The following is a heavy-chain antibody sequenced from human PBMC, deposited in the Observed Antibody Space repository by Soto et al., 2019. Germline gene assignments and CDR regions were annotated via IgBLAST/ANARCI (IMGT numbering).Heavy chain of an antibody. CDR3: ARSTDYDFWSGILDYYYYMDV. Sequence: GGSLRLSCAASGFTFSSYSMNWVRQAPGKGLEWVSYISSSSSTIYYADSVKGRFTISRDNAKNSLYLQMNSLRAEDTAVYYCARSTDYDFWSGILDYYYYMDVWGKGTTVTASS. J-gene: IGHJ6*03. V-gene: IGHV3-48*01. CDR2: ISSSSSTI. CDR1: GFTFSSYS. D-gene: IGHD3-3*01.